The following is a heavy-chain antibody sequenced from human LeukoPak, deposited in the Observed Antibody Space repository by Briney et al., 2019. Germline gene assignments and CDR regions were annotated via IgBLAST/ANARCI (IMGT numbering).Heavy chain of an antibody. V-gene: IGHV3-43*02. CDR1: GLPIADFA. CDR2: ISGDGVST. J-gene: IGHJ4*02. CDR3: AKESGKFDY. Sequence: TGGSLRLSCVASGLPIADFAMHWVRQAPGKGLEWVSLISGDGVSTFYADSVKGRFSISRDNSKSSLYLEMNSLRTEDAAMYYCAKESGKFDYWGQGTLVAVSS.